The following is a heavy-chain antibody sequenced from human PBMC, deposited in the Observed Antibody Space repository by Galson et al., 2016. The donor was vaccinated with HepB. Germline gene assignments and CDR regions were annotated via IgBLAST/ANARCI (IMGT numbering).Heavy chain of an antibody. J-gene: IGHJ4*02. CDR3: AKVRLLIDY. CDR1: GFTFRNNW. V-gene: IGHV3-23*01. CDR2: ISGSGNST. Sequence: SLRLSCAASGFTFRNNWMHWVRQAPGKGLEWVSGISGSGNSTYYADSVKGRFTISRDNSNNTLYLQMNSLRAEDTAIYYCAKVRLLIDYWGQGTLVTVSS.